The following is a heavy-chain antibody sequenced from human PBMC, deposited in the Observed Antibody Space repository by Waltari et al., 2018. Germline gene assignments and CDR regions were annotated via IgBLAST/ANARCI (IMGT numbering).Heavy chain of an antibody. J-gene: IGHJ4*02. CDR1: GYTFTSYD. CDR3: ARGLSRNYGSGF. Sequence: QVQLVQSGAEVKKPGASVKVSCKASGYTFTSYDINWVRQATGQGLEWMGWRNPNSGNTGYEQKFQGRVTMTRNTSISTAYMELSSLRSEDTAVYYCARGLSRNYGSGFWGQGTLVTVSS. D-gene: IGHD3-10*01. V-gene: IGHV1-8*01. CDR2: RNPNSGNT.